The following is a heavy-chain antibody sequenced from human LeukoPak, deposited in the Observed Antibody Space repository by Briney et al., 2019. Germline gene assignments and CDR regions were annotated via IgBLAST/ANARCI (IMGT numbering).Heavy chain of an antibody. V-gene: IGHV3-23*01. CDR2: ISGSGGNT. D-gene: IGHD3-10*01. J-gene: IGHJ6*02. CDR1: GFTFSSYA. Sequence: PGGSLRLSCAASGFTFSSYAMSWVRQAPGKGLEWVSAISGSGGNTYYADSVKGRFTISRDNSKNTLYLQMNSLRAEDTAVYYCAKLHLYYYGSGSSPNYYGMDVWGQGTTVTVSS. CDR3: AKLHLYYYGSGSSPNYYGMDV.